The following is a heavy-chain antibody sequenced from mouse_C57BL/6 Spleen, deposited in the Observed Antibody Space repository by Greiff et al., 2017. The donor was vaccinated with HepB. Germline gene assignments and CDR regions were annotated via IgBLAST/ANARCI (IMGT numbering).Heavy chain of an antibody. Sequence: EVQLQQSGPVLVKPGASVKMSCKASGYTFTDYYMNWVKQSHGKSLEWIGVINPYNGGTSYNQKFKGKATLTVDKSSSTAYMELNSLTSEDSAVYYCARSSGSSYPYYFDYWGQGTTLTVSS. CDR1: GYTFTDYY. D-gene: IGHD1-1*01. CDR3: ARSSGSSYPYYFDY. CDR2: INPYNGGT. V-gene: IGHV1-19*01. J-gene: IGHJ2*01.